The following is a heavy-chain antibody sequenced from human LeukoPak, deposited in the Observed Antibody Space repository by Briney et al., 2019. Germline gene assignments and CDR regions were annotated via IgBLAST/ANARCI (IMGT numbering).Heavy chain of an antibody. J-gene: IGHJ4*02. CDR3: AKELDTMFFDY. CDR1: GFNFDRYT. Sequence: GGSLRLSCATSGFNFDRYTIHWVRQATGKGLEWVSLAGWAGCTTFYSDSVGGRFTISRDSGRKSVYPQMNSLTTDDTAFYFCAKELDTMFFDYWGQGALVTVSS. D-gene: IGHD3-10*02. CDR2: AGWAGCTT. V-gene: IGHV3-43*01.